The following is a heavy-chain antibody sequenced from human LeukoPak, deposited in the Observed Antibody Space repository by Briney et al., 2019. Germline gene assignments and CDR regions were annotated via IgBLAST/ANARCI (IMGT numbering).Heavy chain of an antibody. CDR3: ARGRRVLLWFGELSIFDY. CDR1: GFTFSSYW. J-gene: IGHJ4*02. V-gene: IGHV3-7*01. Sequence: GGSLRLSCAASGFTFSSYWMSWVRQAPGKGLEWVANIKQDGSEKYYVDSVKGRFTISRDNAKNSLYLQMNSLRAEDTAVYYCARGRRVLLWFGELSIFDYWGQGTLVTVSS. CDR2: IKQDGSEK. D-gene: IGHD3-10*01.